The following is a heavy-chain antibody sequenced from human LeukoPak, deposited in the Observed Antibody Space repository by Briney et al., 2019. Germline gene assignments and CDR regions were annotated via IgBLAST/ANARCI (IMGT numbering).Heavy chain of an antibody. V-gene: IGHV4-4*02. Sequence: PSETLSLTCAVSGDSISSGHWWSWVRQPPGKGLEWIGEIYHSGTTNYIASLKSRVTISVDTPKNQFSLNLTSVTAADTAIYYCAKTQQMGAFDIWGQGTRVTVSS. J-gene: IGHJ3*02. CDR3: AKTQQMGAFDI. D-gene: IGHD6-13*01. CDR2: IYHSGTT. CDR1: GDSISSGHW.